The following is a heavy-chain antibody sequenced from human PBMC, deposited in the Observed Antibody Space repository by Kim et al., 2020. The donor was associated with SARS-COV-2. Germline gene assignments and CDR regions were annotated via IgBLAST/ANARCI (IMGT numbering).Heavy chain of an antibody. CDR1: GFTFSSYS. Sequence: GGSLRLSCAASGFTFSSYSMNWVRQAPGKGLEWVSSISSSSSYIYYADSVKGRFTISRDNAKNSLYLQMNSLRAEDTAVYYCARVQQWLVRGYFDYWGQGTLVTVSS. J-gene: IGHJ4*02. V-gene: IGHV3-21*01. CDR2: ISSSSSYI. D-gene: IGHD6-19*01. CDR3: ARVQQWLVRGYFDY.